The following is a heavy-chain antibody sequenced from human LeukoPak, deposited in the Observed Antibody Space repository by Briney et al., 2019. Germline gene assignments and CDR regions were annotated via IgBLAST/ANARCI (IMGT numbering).Heavy chain of an antibody. CDR2: ISGSGGST. V-gene: IGHV3-23*01. CDR1: GFTFSSYS. D-gene: IGHD6-13*01. Sequence: GGSLRLSCAASGFTFSSYSMSWVRQAPGKGLEWVGAISGSGGSTYYADSVNGRVTFSRDNSKNLLYLLMNNLSAEDTAVYSCAKVVSFGSEQHLIDYFDYWGQGTLVTVSS. J-gene: IGHJ4*02. CDR3: AKVVSFGSEQHLIDYFDY.